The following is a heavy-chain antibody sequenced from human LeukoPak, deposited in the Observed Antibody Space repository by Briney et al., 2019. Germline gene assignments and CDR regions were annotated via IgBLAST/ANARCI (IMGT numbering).Heavy chain of an antibody. Sequence: ASVRVSCKASGYTFTNYYIHWVRQAPGHGLEWMGWINPNRGDTNYAQKFQGWVTMTRDTSISTAFMELTRLTSDDTAVYYCTRDLLGFATTPLSDWGQGTLVTVSS. J-gene: IGHJ4*02. CDR1: GYTFTNYY. CDR2: INPNRGDT. CDR3: TRDLLGFATTPLSD. D-gene: IGHD4-17*01. V-gene: IGHV1-2*04.